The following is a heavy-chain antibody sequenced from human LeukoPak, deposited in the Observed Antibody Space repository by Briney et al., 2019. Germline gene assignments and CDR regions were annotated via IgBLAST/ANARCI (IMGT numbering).Heavy chain of an antibody. CDR3: ARRSSGWHVILGPYWFDS. V-gene: IGHV4-34*01. CDR1: CGSFSGYY. CDR2: INHGGST. J-gene: IGHJ5*01. D-gene: IGHD6-19*01. Sequence: LKPSETLSLTCAVYCGSFSGYYWSWVRQPPGKGLEWIGEINHGGSTNYNPSLKSRVTISVDTSKNQFSLKLSSVTAADTAVCYCARRSSGWHVILGPYWFDSWGQGTLVTVSS.